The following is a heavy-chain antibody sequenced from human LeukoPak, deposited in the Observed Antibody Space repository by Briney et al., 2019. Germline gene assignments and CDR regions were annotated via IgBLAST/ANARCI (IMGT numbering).Heavy chain of an antibody. Sequence: TGGSLRLSCAASGFTFSIYGMHWVRQAPGKGLEWVAVISYDGSNKYYADSVKGRFTISRDNSKNTLYLQMNSLRAEDTAVYYCAKFPTVTNNWFDPWGQGTLVTVSS. CDR2: ISYDGSNK. CDR3: AKFPTVTNNWFDP. D-gene: IGHD4-17*01. V-gene: IGHV3-30*18. J-gene: IGHJ5*02. CDR1: GFTFSIYG.